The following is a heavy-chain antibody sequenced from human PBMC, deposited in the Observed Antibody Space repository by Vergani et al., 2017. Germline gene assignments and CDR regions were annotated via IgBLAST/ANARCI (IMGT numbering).Heavy chain of an antibody. CDR3: VKDTRREESFFDS. CDR2: LTGGGGST. V-gene: IGHV3-23*01. J-gene: IGHJ4*02. D-gene: IGHD1-26*01. CDR1: GFTFSTYA. Sequence: EVQLLESGGSLKQPGGSVRLSCAASGFTFSTYAMHWVRQAPGKGRELVSALTGGGGSTYYTDSFKGRFIISRDNSRDTLYLQMNSLRPEDTATYYCVKDTRREESFFDSWGQGTLVTVSS.